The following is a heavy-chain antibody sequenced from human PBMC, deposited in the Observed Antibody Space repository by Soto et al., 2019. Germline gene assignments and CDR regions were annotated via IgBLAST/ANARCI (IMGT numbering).Heavy chain of an antibody. CDR2: ISGSGGST. J-gene: IGHJ6*02. CDR3: AKDTIAAAGIYYYGMDV. Sequence: GGSLRLSCAASGFTFSSYAMSWVRQAPGKGLEWVSAISGSGGSTYYADSVKGRFTISRDNSKNTLYLQMNSLRAEDTAVYYCAKDTIAAAGIYYYGMDVWGQGTTVTV. D-gene: IGHD6-13*01. CDR1: GFTFSSYA. V-gene: IGHV3-23*01.